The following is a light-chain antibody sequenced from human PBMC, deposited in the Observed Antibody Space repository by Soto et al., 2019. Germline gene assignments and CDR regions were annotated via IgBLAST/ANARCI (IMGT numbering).Light chain of an antibody. CDR3: QQYNNWPPLT. CDR2: GAS. Sequence: EIVMTQSPATLSVSPGERAILSCRASKSVSNNLAWYQQKPGQAPRLLIYGASTRATGIPARFSGSGSGTEFTLSISSLQSEGSAIYYCQQYNNWPPLTFGGGTKVEIK. V-gene: IGKV3-15*01. J-gene: IGKJ4*01. CDR1: KSVSNN.